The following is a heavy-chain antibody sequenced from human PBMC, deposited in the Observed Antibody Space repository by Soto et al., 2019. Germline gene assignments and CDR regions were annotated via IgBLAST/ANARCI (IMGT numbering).Heavy chain of an antibody. D-gene: IGHD5-12*01. CDR3: AGRFSGYDYYYYYGMDV. CDR1: GYTFTSYG. V-gene: IGHV1-18*01. J-gene: IGHJ6*02. CDR2: ISAYNGNT. Sequence: GASVKVSCKASGYTFTSYGISWVRQAPGQGLEWMGWISAYNGNTSYAQKLRGRVTMTTDTSTSTAYMELRSLRSDDTAVYYCAGRFSGYDYYYYYGMDVWGQGTTVTVSS.